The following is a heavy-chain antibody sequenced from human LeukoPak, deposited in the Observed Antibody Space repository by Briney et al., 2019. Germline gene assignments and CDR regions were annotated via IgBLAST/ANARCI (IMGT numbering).Heavy chain of an antibody. CDR2: ISVDGRSE. J-gene: IGHJ4*02. D-gene: IGHD3-9*01. CDR1: ASTFSTYV. Sequence: GGSLRLSCAASASTFSTYVMHWVRQAPGRGLEWVAGISVDGRSEHYPDSLRGRVTISRDNSNNALYLQMNSLRAEDTAVYYCARDYYDSLTGYYSSFDYWGQGTLVTVSS. V-gene: IGHV3-30*04. CDR3: ARDYYDSLTGYYSSFDY.